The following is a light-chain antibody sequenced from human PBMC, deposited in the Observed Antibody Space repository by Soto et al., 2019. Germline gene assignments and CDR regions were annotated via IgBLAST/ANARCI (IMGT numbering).Light chain of an antibody. CDR1: SSDVGGYIY. V-gene: IGLV2-14*01. CDR2: DVS. CDR3: SSYTGSSTLV. Sequence: QSALTQPASVSGSPGQSITISCTGTSSDVGGYIYVSWYQQHPGKAPKLMIYDVSHRPSGVSSLFSGSKSGNTASLTISGLQAEDEADYYCSSYTGSSTLVFGGGTKLTVL. J-gene: IGLJ2*01.